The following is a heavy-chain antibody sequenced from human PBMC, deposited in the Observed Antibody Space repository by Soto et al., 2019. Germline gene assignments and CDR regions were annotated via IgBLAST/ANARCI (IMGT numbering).Heavy chain of an antibody. V-gene: IGHV1-69*13. CDR2: IIPIFGTA. Sequence: VRVSCKASGGTFSSYAISWVRQAPGQGLEWMGGIIPIFGTANYAQKFQGRVTITADESTSTAYMELSSLRSEDTAVYYCARTYYYDSSGSVGAFDIWGQGTMVTVSS. CDR1: GGTFSSYA. CDR3: ARTYYYDSSGSVGAFDI. D-gene: IGHD3-22*01. J-gene: IGHJ3*02.